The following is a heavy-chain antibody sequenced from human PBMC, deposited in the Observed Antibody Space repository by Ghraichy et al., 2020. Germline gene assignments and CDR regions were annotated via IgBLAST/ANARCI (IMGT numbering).Heavy chain of an antibody. Sequence: GGSLRLSCAASGFTFSSYWMSWVRQAPGKGLEWVANIKQDGSEKYYVDSVKGRFTISRDNAKNSLYLQMNSLRAEDTAVYYCAKYYYDRSGYYSAFDIWGQGTMVTVSS. J-gene: IGHJ3*02. CDR1: GFTFSSYW. V-gene: IGHV3-7*03. D-gene: IGHD3-22*01. CDR2: IKQDGSEK. CDR3: AKYYYDRSGYYSAFDI.